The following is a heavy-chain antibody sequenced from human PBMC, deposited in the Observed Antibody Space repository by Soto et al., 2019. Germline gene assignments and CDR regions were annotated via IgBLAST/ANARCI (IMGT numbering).Heavy chain of an antibody. CDR2: TYYRSKWYN. CDR3: VRDLDAGVGGYYYGMDV. J-gene: IGHJ6*02. CDR1: GSIMLKISAA. Sequence: TCAISGSIMLKISAAGISIRQSPSRGLEWLGRTYYRSKWYNDYAVSVKSRITINPDTSKNQLSLQLNSVTPEDTAVYYCVRDLDAGVGGYYYGMDVWGQGTTGTVSS. D-gene: IGHD1-1*01. V-gene: IGHV6-1*01.